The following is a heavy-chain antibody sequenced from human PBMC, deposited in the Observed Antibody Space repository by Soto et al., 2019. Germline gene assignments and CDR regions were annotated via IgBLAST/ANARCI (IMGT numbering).Heavy chain of an antibody. J-gene: IGHJ4*02. CDR1: GFTFSSYA. D-gene: IGHD5-18*01. Sequence: GGSLRLSCAASGFTFSSYAMHWVRQAPGKGLEWVAVISYDGSNKYYADSVKGRFTISRDNSKNTLYLQMNSLRAEDTAVYYCAKDRWDTAMVRGIDYWGQGTLVTVSS. V-gene: IGHV3-30-3*01. CDR2: ISYDGSNK. CDR3: AKDRWDTAMVRGIDY.